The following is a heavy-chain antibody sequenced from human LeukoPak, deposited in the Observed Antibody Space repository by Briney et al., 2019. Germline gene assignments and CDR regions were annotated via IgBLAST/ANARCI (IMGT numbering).Heavy chain of an antibody. D-gene: IGHD3-10*01. CDR1: GFTFSSYG. CDR2: IWCDGSNK. V-gene: IGHV3-33*01. J-gene: IGHJ6*04. CDR3: ARDGGGDGLGSYRGYYYYGMDV. Sequence: GRSLRLSCAASGFTFSSYGMHWVRQAPGKGLEWVAVIWCDGSNKYYADSVKGRFTISRDNSKNTLYLQMNRVRAEDTAVYYCARDGGGDGLGSYRGYYYYGMDVWGKGTRVTVSS.